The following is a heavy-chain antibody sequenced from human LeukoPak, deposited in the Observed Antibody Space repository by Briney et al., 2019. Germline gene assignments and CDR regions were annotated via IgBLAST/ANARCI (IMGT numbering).Heavy chain of an antibody. D-gene: IGHD6-13*01. Sequence: SETLSLTCAVYGGSFSGYYWSWIRQPPGKGLEWIGEINHSGSTNYNPSLKSRVTISVDTSKNQFSLKLSSVTAADTAVYYCARSGIRGSGWSRALYYFDYWGQGTLVTVSS. J-gene: IGHJ4*02. CDR2: INHSGST. CDR3: ARSGIRGSGWSRALYYFDY. CDR1: GGSFSGYY. V-gene: IGHV4-34*01.